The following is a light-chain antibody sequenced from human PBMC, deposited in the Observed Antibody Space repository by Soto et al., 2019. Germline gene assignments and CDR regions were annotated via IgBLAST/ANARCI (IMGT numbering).Light chain of an antibody. CDR2: DAS. CDR3: QQRSNWH. CDR1: QSVSNY. Sequence: EHVLTQSPATLSLSPGERATLSCMASQSVSNYVAWYQQKLGQAPRLLIYDASNRATGIPARVSGSGSGTDFTLTISSLEPEDFAVYYCQQRSNWHFGPGTKVDIK. V-gene: IGKV3-11*01. J-gene: IGKJ3*01.